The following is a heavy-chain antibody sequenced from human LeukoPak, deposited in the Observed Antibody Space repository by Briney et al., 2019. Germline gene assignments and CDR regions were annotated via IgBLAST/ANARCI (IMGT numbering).Heavy chain of an antibody. J-gene: IGHJ5*02. CDR3: ARGYCSGGSCYHGFDP. D-gene: IGHD2-15*01. Sequence: SETLSLTCAVYGGSFSGYYWSWIRQPPGKGLEWIGEINHSGSTNYNPSLKSRVTISVDTSKNQFSLKLSSVTAADTAVYYCARGYCSGGSCYHGFDPWGQGTLVTVSS. CDR2: INHSGST. V-gene: IGHV4-34*01. CDR1: GGSFSGYY.